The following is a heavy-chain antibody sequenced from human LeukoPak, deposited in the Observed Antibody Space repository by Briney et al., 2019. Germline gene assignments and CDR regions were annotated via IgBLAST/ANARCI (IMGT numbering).Heavy chain of an antibody. Sequence: GGSLTLSCAASGFTFSSYGMHWVRQAPGKGLEWVAFIRYDGSNKYYADSVKGRFTITRDNSKNTLYLQMNSLRAADTAVYYCANNGEDSGWYYSYYGMDVWGQGTTVTVSS. CDR3: ANNGEDSGWYYSYYGMDV. V-gene: IGHV3-30*02. CDR2: IRYDGSNK. D-gene: IGHD6-19*01. J-gene: IGHJ6*02. CDR1: GFTFSSYG.